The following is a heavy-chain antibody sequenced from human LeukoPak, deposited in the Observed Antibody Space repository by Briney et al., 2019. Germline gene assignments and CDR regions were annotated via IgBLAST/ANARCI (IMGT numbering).Heavy chain of an antibody. CDR1: GVSISSSSHY. V-gene: IGHV4-39*07. CDR2: IYYSGTT. Sequence: SETLSLTCTVSGVSISSSSHYWGWIRQPPGKGLEWIGSIYYSGTTYYNPSLRSRVTISVDTSKNQISLKLSSVTAADTAVYYCARDTNVDAFDIWGQGTMVTVSS. CDR3: ARDTNVDAFDI. J-gene: IGHJ3*02. D-gene: IGHD3-3*01.